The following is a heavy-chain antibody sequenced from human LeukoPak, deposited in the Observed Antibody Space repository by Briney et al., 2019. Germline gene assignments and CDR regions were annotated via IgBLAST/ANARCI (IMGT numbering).Heavy chain of an antibody. J-gene: IGHJ4*02. CDR2: ISSSSSYI. CDR1: GFTFSSYS. V-gene: IGHV3-21*01. Sequence: GGSLGLSCAASGFTFSSYSMNWVRQAPGKGLEWVSSISSSSSYIYYADSVKGRFTISRDNAKNSLYLQMNSLRAEDTAVYYCARERGYDSSGDYWGQGTLVTVSS. CDR3: ARERGYDSSGDY. D-gene: IGHD3-22*01.